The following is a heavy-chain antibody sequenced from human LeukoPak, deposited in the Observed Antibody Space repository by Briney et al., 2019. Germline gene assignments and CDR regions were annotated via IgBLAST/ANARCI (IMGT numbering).Heavy chain of an antibody. V-gene: IGHV3-23*01. Sequence: GGSLRLSCAASGFTFSSYAMSWVRQAPGKGVEWVSAISGSGGSTYYADSVKGRFTISRDNSKNTLYLQMNSLRAEDTAVYYCAKVEGAAGSQAGWGQGTLVTVSS. CDR2: ISGSGGST. CDR3: AKVEGAAGSQAG. J-gene: IGHJ4*02. CDR1: GFTFSSYA. D-gene: IGHD6-13*01.